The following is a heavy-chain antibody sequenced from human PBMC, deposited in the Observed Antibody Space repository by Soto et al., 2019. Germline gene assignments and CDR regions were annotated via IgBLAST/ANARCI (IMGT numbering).Heavy chain of an antibody. J-gene: IGHJ4*02. Sequence: QVQLVESGGGVVQPGRSLRLSCAASGFTFSSYGMHWVRQAPGKGLEWVAVISYDGSNKYYADSVKGRFTISRDNSKNTLYLQMNRLRAEDTAVYYCAKDKVTLEQQLALLFDYWGQGTLVTVSS. CDR3: AKDKVTLEQQLALLFDY. CDR2: ISYDGSNK. D-gene: IGHD6-13*01. CDR1: GFTFSSYG. V-gene: IGHV3-30*18.